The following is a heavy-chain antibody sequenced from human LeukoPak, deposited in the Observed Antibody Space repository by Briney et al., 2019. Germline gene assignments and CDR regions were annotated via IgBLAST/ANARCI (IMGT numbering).Heavy chain of an antibody. Sequence: SXAASGFTFSSYWMSWVRQAPGKGXEWVANIKQGGSEKYYVDSVKGRFTISRDNAKNSLYLQMNSLRAEDTAVYYCARARGGYCSSTSCYSPYYMDVWGKGTTVTVSS. D-gene: IGHD2-2*01. CDR1: GFTFSSYW. V-gene: IGHV3-7*01. CDR3: ARARGGYCSSTSCYSPYYMDV. J-gene: IGHJ6*03. CDR2: IKQGGSEK.